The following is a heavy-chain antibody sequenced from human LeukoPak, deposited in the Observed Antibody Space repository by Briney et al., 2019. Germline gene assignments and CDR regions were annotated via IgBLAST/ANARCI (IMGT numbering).Heavy chain of an antibody. J-gene: IGHJ4*02. Sequence: GWSVRLSCAASGFSFSSYAMSGLRQAPAKGLEGASAISGSGGSTYYADSVKGRFTISRDNSTNTLYLQMNSLRAEDTAVYYCAKSYSSSWSPFFDYWGQGTLVTVSS. CDR1: GFSFSSYA. V-gene: IGHV3-23*01. CDR3: AKSYSSSWSPFFDY. D-gene: IGHD6-13*01. CDR2: ISGSGGST.